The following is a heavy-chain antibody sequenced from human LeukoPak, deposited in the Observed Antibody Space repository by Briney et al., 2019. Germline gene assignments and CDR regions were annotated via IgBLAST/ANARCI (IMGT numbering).Heavy chain of an antibody. V-gene: IGHV1-69*13. CDR1: GSTFSSYA. CDR2: IIPIFGTA. Sequence: GASVKVSCKASGSTFSSYAISWVRQAPGQGLEWMGGIIPIFGTANYAQKFQGRVTITADESTSTAYMELSSLRSEDTAVYYCARMGIYDSSGYYHDYWGQGTLVTVSS. J-gene: IGHJ4*02. D-gene: IGHD3-22*01. CDR3: ARMGIYDSSGYYHDY.